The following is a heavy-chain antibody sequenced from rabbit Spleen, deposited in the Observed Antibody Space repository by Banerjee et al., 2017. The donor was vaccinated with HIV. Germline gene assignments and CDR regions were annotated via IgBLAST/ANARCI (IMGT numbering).Heavy chain of an antibody. CDR1: GFSFGDRDV. J-gene: IGHJ4*01. D-gene: IGHD1-1*01. CDR3: ARDLVGVIGWNFYL. Sequence: QSLEESGGDLVTPGASLTLTCKASGFSFGDRDVMCWVRQAPGKGPEWIACINAATGKPVYATWAKGRFTISRTSSTTVTLRMTSLTAADRAAYFCARDLVGVIGWNFYLWGQGTLVTVS. CDR2: INAATGKP. V-gene: IGHV1S40*01.